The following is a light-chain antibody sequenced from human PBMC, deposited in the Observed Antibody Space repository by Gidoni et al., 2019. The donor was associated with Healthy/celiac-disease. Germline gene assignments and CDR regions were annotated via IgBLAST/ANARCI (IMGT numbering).Light chain of an antibody. Sequence: IQMTHSPSTLSASVGDRVTITCRASQSISSWLAWYQQKPGKAPKLLIYKASSLESGVPSRFSGSGSGTEVTLTISSLQPDDLATYYGQKDNSYSATFXQXTKLXIK. CDR2: KAS. CDR1: QSISSW. J-gene: IGKJ2*01. CDR3: QKDNSYSAT. V-gene: IGKV1-5*03.